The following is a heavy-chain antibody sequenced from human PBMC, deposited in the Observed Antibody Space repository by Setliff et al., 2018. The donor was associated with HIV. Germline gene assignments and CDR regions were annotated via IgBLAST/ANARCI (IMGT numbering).Heavy chain of an antibody. J-gene: IGHJ6*03. V-gene: IGHV3-23*01. CDR3: AKGPEQVIRYYYYFMDV. D-gene: IGHD2-21*01. CDR2: ISGRGDNT. Sequence: GGSLRLSCAASGFTFSTYAMSWVRQAPGKGLEWVSVISGRGDNTYYADSVKGRFTISRDNSKNMLYLQMTSLKAEDTAVYYCAKGPEQVIRYYYYFMDVWGKGTTVTVSS. CDR1: GFTFSTYA.